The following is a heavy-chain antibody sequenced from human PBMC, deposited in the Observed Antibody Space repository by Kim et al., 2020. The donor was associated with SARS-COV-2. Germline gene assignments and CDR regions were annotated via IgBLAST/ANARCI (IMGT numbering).Heavy chain of an antibody. CDR3: AKDQRDVDTDYYYYGMDV. Sequence: KGRFTISRDNSKNTLYLQRNSRRAEDTAVYYCAKDQRDVDTDYYYYGMDVWGQGTTVTVSS. J-gene: IGHJ6*02. D-gene: IGHD5-18*01. V-gene: IGHV3-23*01.